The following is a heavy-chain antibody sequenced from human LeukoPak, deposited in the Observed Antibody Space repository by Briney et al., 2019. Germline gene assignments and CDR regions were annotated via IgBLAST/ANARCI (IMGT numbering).Heavy chain of an antibody. D-gene: IGHD6-13*01. CDR1: GGSISSYY. CDR2: IYYSGST. CDR3: ARGGLAAASNHYYYYYYMDV. V-gene: IGHV4-59*01. J-gene: IGHJ6*03. Sequence: PSETLSLTCTVSGGSISSYYWSWIRQPPGKGLEWIGYIYYSGSTNYNPSLKSRVTISVDTSKNQFSLKLSSVTAADTAVYYCARGGLAAASNHYYYYYYMDVWGKGTTVTISS.